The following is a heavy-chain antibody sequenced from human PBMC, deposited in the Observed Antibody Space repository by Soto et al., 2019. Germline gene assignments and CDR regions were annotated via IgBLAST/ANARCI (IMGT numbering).Heavy chain of an antibody. CDR1: GFAFSDYG. J-gene: IGHJ3*01. V-gene: IGHV3-30*18. D-gene: IGHD6-19*01. CDR2: ISYDGIYE. CDR3: ANDGAGIAVTGHETCEV. Sequence: QVQLVESGGGVVQPGTSLRLSCAASGFAFSDYGMHWVRQTPGKGLEWVALISYDGIYEYYADSVKGRFTLSRDNSKNTLYLQMNSLSTGDTAINYCANDGAGIAVTGHETCEVCGQGTMVTVSS.